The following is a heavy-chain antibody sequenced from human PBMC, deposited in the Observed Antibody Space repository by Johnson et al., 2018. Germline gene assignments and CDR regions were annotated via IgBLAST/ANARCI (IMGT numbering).Heavy chain of an antibody. D-gene: IGHD6-13*01. CDR2: ISSSGSTQ. CDR3: ARDGYSNSWYYFDY. Sequence: QVQLVQSGGGVVKPGGSLRLSCAASGLTFSDYYMSWIRQAPGKGLEWISYISSSGSTQHYADSVKGRFTVSRDNTKNSLYLQMKSLRADDTAVYYCARDGYSNSWYYFDYWGQGTLVTVSS. V-gene: IGHV3-11*01. J-gene: IGHJ4*02. CDR1: GLTFSDYY.